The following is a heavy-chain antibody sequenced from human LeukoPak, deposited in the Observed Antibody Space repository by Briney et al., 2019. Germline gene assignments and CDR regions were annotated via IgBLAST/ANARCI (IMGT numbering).Heavy chain of an antibody. CDR2: IYHSGST. Sequence: SETLSLTCAVSGGSISSGGYSWSWIRQPPGKGLEWIGYIYHSGSTHYNPSLKSRVTISVDRSKNQFSLKLSSVTAADTAVYYCAREMDTAMAATHGAFDIWGQGTMVTVSS. CDR3: AREMDTAMAATHGAFDI. V-gene: IGHV4-30-2*01. J-gene: IGHJ3*02. D-gene: IGHD5-18*01. CDR1: GGSISSGGYS.